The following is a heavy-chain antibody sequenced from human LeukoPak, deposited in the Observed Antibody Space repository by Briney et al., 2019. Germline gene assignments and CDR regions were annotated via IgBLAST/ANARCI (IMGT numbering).Heavy chain of an antibody. D-gene: IGHD3-16*01. Sequence: DSVKVSCKASGYTFTSDGISWARQAPGQGLEWMGWISAYNGNTNYAQKLQGRVTMTTDTSTSTAYMELRSLRSDDTAVYYCARAGSMGDFDYWGQGTLVTVSS. CDR3: ARAGSMGDFDY. CDR1: GYTFTSDG. J-gene: IGHJ4*02. V-gene: IGHV1-18*01. CDR2: ISAYNGNT.